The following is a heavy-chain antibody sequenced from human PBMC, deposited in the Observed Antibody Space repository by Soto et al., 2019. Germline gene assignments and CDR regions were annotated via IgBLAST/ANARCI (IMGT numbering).Heavy chain of an antibody. CDR3: AIPPRGFCSSTRCSRGMAV. J-gene: IGHJ6*02. CDR2: IDPSDSYT. V-gene: IGHV5-10-1*01. D-gene: IGHD2-2*01. Sequence: PGESLKISCKGSGYSFTSYWISWVRQMPGKGLEWMGRIDPSDSYTNYSPSFQGHVTISADKSISTAYLQWSSLKASDTAMYYCAIPPRGFCSSTRCSRGMAVWGRGTTVTVSS. CDR1: GYSFTSYW.